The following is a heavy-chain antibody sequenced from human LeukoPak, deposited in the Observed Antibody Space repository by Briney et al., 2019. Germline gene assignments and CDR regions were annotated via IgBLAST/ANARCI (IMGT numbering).Heavy chain of an antibody. D-gene: IGHD1-1*01. CDR1: GYTFTSYG. Sequence: GASVKVSCKASGYTFTSYGISWVRQAPGQGLEWMGWISAYNGNTNYAQKLQGRVTMTTDTSTSTAYMELRSPRSEDTAVYYCATNTYYYYYYMDVWGKGTTVTVSS. J-gene: IGHJ6*03. V-gene: IGHV1-18*01. CDR2: ISAYNGNT. CDR3: ATNTYYYYYYMDV.